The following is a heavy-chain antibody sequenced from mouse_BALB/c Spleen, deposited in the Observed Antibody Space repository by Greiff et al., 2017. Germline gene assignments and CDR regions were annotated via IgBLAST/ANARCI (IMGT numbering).Heavy chain of an antibody. Sequence: VQLLEPGGGLVKPGGSLKLSCAASGFAFSSYDMSWVRQTPEKRLEWVAYISSGGGSTYYPDTVKGRFTISRDNAKNTLYLQMSSLKSEDTAMYDSARRTATVYYFDYWGQGTTLTVSS. CDR2: ISSGGGST. J-gene: IGHJ2*01. CDR3: ARRTATVYYFDY. D-gene: IGHD1-1*01. CDR1: GFAFSSYD. V-gene: IGHV5-12-1*01.